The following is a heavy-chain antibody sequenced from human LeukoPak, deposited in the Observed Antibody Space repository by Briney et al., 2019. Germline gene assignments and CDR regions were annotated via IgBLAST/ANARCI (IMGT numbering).Heavy chain of an antibody. Sequence: QPGGSLRLSCAASGFTFDDYAMHWVRQAPGKGLEWVSGISWNSGSIGYADSVKGRFTISRDNAKNSLYLQMNSLRAEDTAVYYCAKDKEMATTTGGMDVWGQGTTVTVSS. CDR3: AKDKEMATTTGGMDV. D-gene: IGHD5-24*01. V-gene: IGHV3-9*01. CDR1: GFTFDDYA. CDR2: ISWNSGSI. J-gene: IGHJ6*02.